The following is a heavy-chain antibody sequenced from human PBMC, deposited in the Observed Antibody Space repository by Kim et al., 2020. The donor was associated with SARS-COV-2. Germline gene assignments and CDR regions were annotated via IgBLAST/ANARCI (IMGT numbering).Heavy chain of an antibody. CDR2: I. D-gene: IGHD2-15*01. Sequence: IYYADSVKGRFSISRDNARNSVYLQMNSLGAEDTAMYRCARDGSKSYGEYWGRGTLVTVSS. J-gene: IGHJ4*02. CDR3: ARDGSKSYGEY. V-gene: IGHV3-21*06.